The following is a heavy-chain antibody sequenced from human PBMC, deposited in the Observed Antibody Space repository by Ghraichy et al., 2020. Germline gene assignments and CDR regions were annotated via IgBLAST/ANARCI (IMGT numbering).Heavy chain of an antibody. CDR3: AREEVNILGGRGGLDS. V-gene: IGHV3-53*01. D-gene: IGHD3-3*02. CDR1: GFTVSSNY. CDR2: IYTGGTI. Sequence: GGSLRLSCAAAGFTVSSNYMSWVRQAPGKGLEWVSTIYTGGTIYYADSVKGRFTISRDHSKNTLYLQMNSLRVEDTAIYYCAREEVNILGGRGGLDSWGQGTLVTITS. J-gene: IGHJ4*02.